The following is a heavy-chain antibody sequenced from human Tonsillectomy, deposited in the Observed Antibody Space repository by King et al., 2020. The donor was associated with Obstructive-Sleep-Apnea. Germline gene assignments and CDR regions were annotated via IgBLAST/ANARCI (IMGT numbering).Heavy chain of an antibody. CDR1: GFTFSSYA. Sequence: VQLVESGGGVVQPGRSLRLSCAASGFTFSSYAMHWVRQAPGKGLEWVAVISYDGSNKYYADSVKGRFTISRDNSKNTLYLQMNSLRAEDTAVYYCARQRNAYSSSWYVDGMDVWGQGTTVTVSS. D-gene: IGHD6-13*01. J-gene: IGHJ6*02. V-gene: IGHV3-30*04. CDR2: ISYDGSNK. CDR3: ARQRNAYSSSWYVDGMDV.